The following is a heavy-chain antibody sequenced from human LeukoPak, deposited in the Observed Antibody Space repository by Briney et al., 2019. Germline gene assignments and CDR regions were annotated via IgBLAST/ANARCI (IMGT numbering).Heavy chain of an antibody. CDR2: ISGSGGST. D-gene: IGHD2-15*01. V-gene: IGHV3-23*01. J-gene: IGHJ4*02. CDR1: GFTFSSYA. Sequence: GGSLRLSCAASGFTFSSYAMSWVRQAPGKGLEWASAISGSGGSTYYADSVKGRFTISRDNSKNTLYLQMNSLRAEDTAVYYCAKVSGSGGTKYQPFDYWGQGTLVTVSS. CDR3: AKVSGSGGTKYQPFDY.